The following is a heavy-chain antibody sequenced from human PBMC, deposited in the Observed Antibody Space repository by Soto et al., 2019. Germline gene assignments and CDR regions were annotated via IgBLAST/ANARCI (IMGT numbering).Heavy chain of an antibody. Sequence: SETLSLTCTVSGGSISSYYWSWIRQPPGKGLEWIGYIYYSGSTNYNPSLKSRVTISVDTSKNQFSLKLSSVTAADTAVYYCERDLTPGAGYYAMDVWGQGTTVTVSS. CDR3: ERDLTPGAGYYAMDV. CDR1: GGSISSYY. D-gene: IGHD3-10*01. J-gene: IGHJ6*02. V-gene: IGHV4-59*01. CDR2: IYYSGST.